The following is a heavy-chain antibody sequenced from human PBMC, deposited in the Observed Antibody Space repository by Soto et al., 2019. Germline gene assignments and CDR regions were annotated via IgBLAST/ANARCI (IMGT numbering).Heavy chain of an antibody. J-gene: IGHJ4*02. D-gene: IGHD3-16*02. CDR3: ASLPPGLGELSRFDY. Sequence: QVQLVQSGAEVKKPGSSVKVSCKAYGGAFSSYAISWLRQAPGQGLEWMGGIIPIFGTANYAQKFQGRVTITADESTSTAYMELSSLRSEDTAVYYCASLPPGLGELSRFDYWGQGTLVTVSS. V-gene: IGHV1-69*01. CDR1: GGAFSSYA. CDR2: IIPIFGTA.